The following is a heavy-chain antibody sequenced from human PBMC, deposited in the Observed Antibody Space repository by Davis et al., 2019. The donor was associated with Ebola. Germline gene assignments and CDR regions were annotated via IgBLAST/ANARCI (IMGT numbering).Heavy chain of an antibody. CDR3: AGDLVGVTQLYY. CDR2: IYHGGTT. D-gene: IGHD2-15*01. J-gene: IGHJ4*02. V-gene: IGHV4-4*01. CDR1: GFTFSSYSM. Sequence: GSLRLSCAASGFTFSSYSMNWVRQAPGKGLEWIGEIYHGGTTHYNPSLKRRVTMSMDKSKNQFSLRLNSVTAADTAIYFCAGDLVGVTQLYYWGQGISVTVSS.